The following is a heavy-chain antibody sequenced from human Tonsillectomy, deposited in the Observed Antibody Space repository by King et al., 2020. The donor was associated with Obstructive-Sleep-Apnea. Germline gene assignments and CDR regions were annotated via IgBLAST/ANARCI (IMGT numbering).Heavy chain of an antibody. V-gene: IGHV1-8*01. J-gene: IGHJ5*02. CDR1: GYTFTSYD. Sequence: VQLVESGAEVKKPGASVKVSCKASGYTFTSYDINWVRQATGQGLEWMGWMNPNSGNTGYTQSFQGRVTMTRNTSINTAYRELSSLRSEDTAVYFCARGSRSFDPWGQGTPVTVSS. CDR3: ARGSRSFDP. CDR2: MNPNSGNT.